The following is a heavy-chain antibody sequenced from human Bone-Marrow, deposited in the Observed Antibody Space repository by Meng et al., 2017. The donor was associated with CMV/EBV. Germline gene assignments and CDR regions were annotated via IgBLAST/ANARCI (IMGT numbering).Heavy chain of an antibody. CDR1: GFTFSTSY. J-gene: IGHJ4*02. D-gene: IGHD1-1*01. CDR3: ARDLRGTAATGTYFDY. V-gene: IGHV3-7*01. Sequence: GESLKISCAASGFTFSTSYMSWVRQAPGKGLEWVASIKESGRETHYVGSVRGRFTISRDNAKNALYLQMNSLRAEDSAVYYCARDLRGTAATGTYFDYWGQGTLVTFSS. CDR2: IKESGRET.